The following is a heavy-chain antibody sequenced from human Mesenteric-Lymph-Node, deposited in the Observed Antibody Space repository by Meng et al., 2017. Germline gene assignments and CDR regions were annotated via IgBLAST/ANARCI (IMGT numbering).Heavy chain of an antibody. CDR1: GGSISSYY. V-gene: IGHV4-59*12. J-gene: IGHJ6*02. CDR3: ARTVVVVVAAGNYYYYGMDV. Sequence: SETLSLTCTVSGGSISSYYWSWIRQPPGKGLEWIGYIYYSGSTNYNPSLKSRVTISVDTSKNQFSLKLSSVTAADTAVYYCARTVVVVVAAGNYYYYGMDVWGQGTTVTVSS. CDR2: IYYSGST. D-gene: IGHD2-15*01.